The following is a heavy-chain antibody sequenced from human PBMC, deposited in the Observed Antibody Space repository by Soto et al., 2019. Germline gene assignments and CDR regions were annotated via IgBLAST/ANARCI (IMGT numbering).Heavy chain of an antibody. Sequence: QVQLVESGGGVVQPGRSLRLSCAASGFTFSSYAMHWVRQAPGKGLEWVAVISYDGSNKYDADSVKGRFTSSRDNSTNSLYLQMSTLRAEDTAVYYCARDPLWGTAMVLWYFDLWGRGTMVTVSS. J-gene: IGHJ2*01. CDR3: ARDPLWGTAMVLWYFDL. V-gene: IGHV3-30-3*01. D-gene: IGHD5-18*01. CDR1: GFTFSSYA. CDR2: ISYDGSNK.